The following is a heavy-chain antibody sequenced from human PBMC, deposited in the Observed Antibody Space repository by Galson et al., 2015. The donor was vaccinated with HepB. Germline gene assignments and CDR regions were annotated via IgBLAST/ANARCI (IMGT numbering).Heavy chain of an antibody. CDR2: IYTSGST. Sequence: ETLSLTCTVSGGSISSYYWSWIRQPAGKGLEWIGRIYTSGSTNYNPSLKSRVTMSVDTSKNQFSLKLSSVTAADTAVYYCARVGVWGRGELGYYGMDVWGQGTTVTVSS. J-gene: IGHJ6*02. CDR1: GGSISSYY. CDR3: ARVGVWGRGELGYYGMDV. V-gene: IGHV4-4*07. D-gene: IGHD3-16*01.